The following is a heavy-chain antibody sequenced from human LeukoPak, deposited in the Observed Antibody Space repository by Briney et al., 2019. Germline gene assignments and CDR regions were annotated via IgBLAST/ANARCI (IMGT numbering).Heavy chain of an antibody. CDR1: GFTFSSYG. Sequence: GRSLRLSCAASGFTFSSYGMHWVRQAPGKGLEGVAVIWYDGSNKYYADSVKGRFTISRDNSKNTLYLQMNSLRAEDTAVYYCARVLVPAAIGGAFDPWGQGTLVTVSS. V-gene: IGHV3-33*01. J-gene: IGHJ5*02. CDR2: IWYDGSNK. D-gene: IGHD2-2*01. CDR3: ARVLVPAAIGGAFDP.